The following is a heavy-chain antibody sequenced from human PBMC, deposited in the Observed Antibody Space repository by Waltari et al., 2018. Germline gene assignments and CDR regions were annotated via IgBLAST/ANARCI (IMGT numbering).Heavy chain of an antibody. CDR1: GYRFTSYW. V-gene: IGHV5-51*03. CDR3: ASRIVVDAFDI. Sequence: EVQLVQSGAAVQKPAESLKISCPASGYRFTSYWIAWVRHLPGKGLEWMGIIYPGDSDTRYSPSFQGQVTISVDKSISTAYLQWRSLKAADSAMYYCASRIVVDAFDIWGQGTMVTVSS. D-gene: IGHD3-22*01. CDR2: IYPGDSDT. J-gene: IGHJ3*02.